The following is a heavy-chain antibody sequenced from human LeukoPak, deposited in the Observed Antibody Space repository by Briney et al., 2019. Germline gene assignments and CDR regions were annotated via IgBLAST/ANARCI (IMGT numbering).Heavy chain of an antibody. CDR3: ARKGGVATMADAFDI. CDR2: IYYSGSS. Sequence: SETLSLTCAVSGYSISKNNWWVWIRQPPGKGLEWIGYIYYSGSSHYNPSLKSRVTMSVDTSRNQFSLNLRPVTAVDTAVYYCARKGGVATMADAFDIWGQGTMVTVSS. CDR1: GYSISKNNW. D-gene: IGHD5-12*01. J-gene: IGHJ3*02. V-gene: IGHV4-28*01.